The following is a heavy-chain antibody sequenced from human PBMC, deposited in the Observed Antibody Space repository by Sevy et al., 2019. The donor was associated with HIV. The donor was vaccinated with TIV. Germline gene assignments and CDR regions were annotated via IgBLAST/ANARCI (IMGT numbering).Heavy chain of an antibody. D-gene: IGHD1-26*01. CDR1: GYTFTSYG. V-gene: IGHV1-18*01. Sequence: ASVKVSCKASGYTFTSYGISWVRQAPGQGLEWMGWISAYNGNTNYAQKLQGRVTMTTDTSTSTAYMELRSLRSDDTAVYYCARGPHAVNSGSDLGDAFDIWGQGTMVTVSS. CDR3: ARGPHAVNSGSDLGDAFDI. J-gene: IGHJ3*02. CDR2: ISAYNGNT.